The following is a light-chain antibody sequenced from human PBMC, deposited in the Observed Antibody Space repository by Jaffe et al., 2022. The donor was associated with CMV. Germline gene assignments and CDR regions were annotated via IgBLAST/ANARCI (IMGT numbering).Light chain of an antibody. CDR1: SFRNYY. CDR2: GKN. V-gene: IGLV3-19*01. CDR3: SSRDNSGIHLL. Sequence: SELTQDPAVSVALGQTVRITCQGDSFRNYYASWYQQKPGLAPLLVIYGKNNRPSGIPDRFSASSSGNTASLSITGAQAEDEADYYCSSRDNSGIHLLFGGGTKLTVL. J-gene: IGLJ2*01.